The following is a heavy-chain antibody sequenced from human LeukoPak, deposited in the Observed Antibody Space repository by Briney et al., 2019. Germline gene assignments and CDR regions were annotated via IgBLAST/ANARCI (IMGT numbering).Heavy chain of an antibody. CDR3: ARDQYGFGVVVAATTFDY. CDR1: GGTFSSYA. J-gene: IGHJ4*02. CDR2: IIPILGIA. D-gene: IGHD2-15*01. V-gene: IGHV1-69*04. Sequence: SVKVSCKASGGTFSSYAISWVRQAPGQGLEWMGRIIPILGIANYAQKFQGRVTITADKSTSTAYMALSSLRSEDTAVYYCARDQYGFGVVVAATTFDYWGQGTWSPSPQ.